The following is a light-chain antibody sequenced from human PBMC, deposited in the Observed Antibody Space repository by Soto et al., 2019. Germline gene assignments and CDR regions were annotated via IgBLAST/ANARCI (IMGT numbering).Light chain of an antibody. V-gene: IGLV1-40*01. J-gene: IGLJ2*01. CDR3: LSFDSSLRVV. Sequence: QSVLTQPPSVSGAPGQRVTISCTGSSSNIGAGYDVHWYQQLPGRAPKLLIYGNTNRPSGVPDRFSGSKSGTSASLAITGLQAEDEADYYCLSFDSSLRVVFGGVTKLTVL. CDR1: SSNIGAGYD. CDR2: GNT.